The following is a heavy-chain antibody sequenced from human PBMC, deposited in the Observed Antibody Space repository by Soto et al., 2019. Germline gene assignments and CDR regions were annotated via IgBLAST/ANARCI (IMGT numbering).Heavy chain of an antibody. J-gene: IGHJ4*02. CDR3: AKGRYSSSPYYFDY. CDR2: ISYDGSNK. Sequence: QVQLVESGGGVVQPGRSLRLSCAASGFTFSSYGMHWVRQAPGKGLEWVAVISYDGSNKYYADSVKGRFTISRDNSKNTLYLQMNSLRAEDTAVYYCAKGRYSSSPYYFDYWGQGTLFTVSS. CDR1: GFTFSSYG. V-gene: IGHV3-30*18. D-gene: IGHD6-6*01.